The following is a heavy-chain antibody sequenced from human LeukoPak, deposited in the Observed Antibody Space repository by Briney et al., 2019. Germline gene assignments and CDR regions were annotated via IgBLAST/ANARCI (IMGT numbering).Heavy chain of an antibody. Sequence: GRPLRLSCAASGFTFSDYGMHWVRQAPGKGLEWVAVITYDGSNKYYADSVKGRFTLSRDNSKNTLYLQINRLRTEDTAVYYCAKVKTSSFYYFDNWDQGTLVTVSS. CDR1: GFTFSDYG. CDR2: ITYDGSNK. D-gene: IGHD2-2*01. V-gene: IGHV3-30*18. J-gene: IGHJ4*02. CDR3: AKVKTSSFYYFDN.